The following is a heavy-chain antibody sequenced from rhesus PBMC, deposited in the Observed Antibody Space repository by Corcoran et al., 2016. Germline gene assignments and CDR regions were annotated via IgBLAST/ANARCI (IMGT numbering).Heavy chain of an antibody. CDR3: ARRNIWTGYYGY. D-gene: IGHD3-3*01. Sequence: QVQLQESGPGLVKPSETLSLTCAVSGGSISDSYYRNWIRQPPGKGLEWIGNIYGSSGSTYYNPSLKSRVTISKDTSKNQFSLKLSSVTAADTAVYYCARRNIWTGYYGYWGQGVLVTVSS. V-gene: IGHV4S7*01. CDR2: IYGSSGST. CDR1: GGSISDSYY. J-gene: IGHJ4*01.